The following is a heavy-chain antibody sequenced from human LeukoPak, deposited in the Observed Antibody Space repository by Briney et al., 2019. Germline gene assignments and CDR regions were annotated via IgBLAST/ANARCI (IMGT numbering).Heavy chain of an antibody. CDR1: GSAFSSHG. CDR3: ATWAGAAADFSGPFDY. Sequence: GGSLRLSCAASGSAFSSHGMNWVRQAPGKGLEWISYVSTTSAVYYADSVKGRFTISRDNAKNSLYLQMNSLRAEDTSVYYCATWAGAAADFSGPFDYWGQGTLVTVSS. V-gene: IGHV3-48*01. J-gene: IGHJ4*02. D-gene: IGHD6-13*01. CDR2: VSTTSAV.